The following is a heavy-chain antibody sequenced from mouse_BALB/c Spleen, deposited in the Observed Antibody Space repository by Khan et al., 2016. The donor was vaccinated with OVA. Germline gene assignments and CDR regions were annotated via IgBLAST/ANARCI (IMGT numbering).Heavy chain of an antibody. CDR2: IDPFNGGN. D-gene: IGHD3-3*01. Sequence: VQLKESGPELMKPGASVKISCKASGYSFTTYYMHWVKKSHGKSLEWIGYIDPFNGGNDYNQKFKGKATLTVDKSSSTAYMHLSSLTSEDSAVDYCARGTFDYWGQGTLVTVSA. J-gene: IGHJ3*01. CDR3: ARGTFDY. V-gene: IGHV1-34*01. CDR1: GYSFTTYY.